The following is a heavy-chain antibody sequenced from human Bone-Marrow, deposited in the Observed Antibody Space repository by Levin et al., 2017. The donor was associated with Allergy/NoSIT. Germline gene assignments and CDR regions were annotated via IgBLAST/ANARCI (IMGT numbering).Heavy chain of an antibody. CDR2: ISSSSSYI. Sequence: GESLKISCAASGFTFSSYSMNWVRQAPGKGLEWVSSISSSSSYIYYADSVKGRFTISRDNAKNSLYLQMNSLRAEDTAVYYGARDTAAAGSLKFDPWGQGTLVTVSS. CDR3: ARDTAAAGSLKFDP. J-gene: IGHJ5*02. V-gene: IGHV3-21*01. D-gene: IGHD6-13*01. CDR1: GFTFSSYS.